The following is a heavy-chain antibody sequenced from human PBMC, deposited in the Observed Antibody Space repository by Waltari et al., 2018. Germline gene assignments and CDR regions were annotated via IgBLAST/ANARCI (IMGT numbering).Heavy chain of an antibody. V-gene: IGHV1-69*12. CDR1: GGTFSSYA. CDR3: ARDVITIFGVPRGWFDP. CDR2: IIPIFGTA. Sequence: QVQLVQSGAEVKKPGSSVKVSCKASGGTFSSYALSWVRQAPGPGLECMGGIIPIFGTANYAQKFQGRVTITADESTSTAYMELSSLRSEDTAVYYCARDVITIFGVPRGWFDPWGQGTLVTVSS. D-gene: IGHD3-3*01. J-gene: IGHJ5*02.